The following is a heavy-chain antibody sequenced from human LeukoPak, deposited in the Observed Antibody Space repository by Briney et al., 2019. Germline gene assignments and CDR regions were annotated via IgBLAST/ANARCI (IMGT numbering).Heavy chain of an antibody. CDR2: ISGSGGST. CDR3: AKGRIAAASLILVFDY. Sequence: GGSLRLSCAASGFTFSSYAMSWVRQAPGKGLEWVSAISGSGGSTYYADSVKGRFTISRDNSKNTLYLQMNSLRAEDTAVYYCAKGRIAAASLILVFDYWGQGILVTVSS. J-gene: IGHJ4*02. CDR1: GFTFSSYA. D-gene: IGHD6-13*01. V-gene: IGHV3-23*01.